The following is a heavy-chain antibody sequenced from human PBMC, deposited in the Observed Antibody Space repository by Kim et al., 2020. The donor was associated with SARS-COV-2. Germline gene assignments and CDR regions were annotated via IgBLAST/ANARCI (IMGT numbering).Heavy chain of an antibody. CDR3: GRDLMGRVRGWFDP. D-gene: IGHD3-16*01. CDR1: GFTFSNYS. J-gene: IGHJ5*02. CDR2: ISGDTTTT. Sequence: GGSLRLSCEGSGFTFSNYSVSWVRQAPGKGLQWLAYISGDTTTTFYEDSVKGRFIISRDNARNSAFLQINSLTADDSAVYFCGRDLMGRVRGWFDPWGQGTLVTVFS. V-gene: IGHV3-48*04.